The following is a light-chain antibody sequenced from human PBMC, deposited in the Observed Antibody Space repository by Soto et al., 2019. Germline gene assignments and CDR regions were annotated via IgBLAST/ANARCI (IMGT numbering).Light chain of an antibody. V-gene: IGKV3-20*01. CDR1: QSVSSSY. Sequence: EIVLTQSPGTLSLSPGERATLSCRASQSVSSSYLAWYQQKPGQAPRLLIYGASRRATGIPDRFSGSGSGTDFTLTISRLEPEDFAVYYCHQYGSSPYTFGQGTQLEIK. CDR2: GAS. CDR3: HQYGSSPYT. J-gene: IGKJ2*01.